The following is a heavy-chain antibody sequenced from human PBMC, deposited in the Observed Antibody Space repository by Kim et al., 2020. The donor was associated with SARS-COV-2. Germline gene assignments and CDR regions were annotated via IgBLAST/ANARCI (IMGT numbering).Heavy chain of an antibody. D-gene: IGHD3-22*01. CDR3: AAQFLRAHYDSSGRTYYYYGMDV. V-gene: IGHV1-69*13. CDR2: IIPIFGTA. Sequence: SVKVSCKASGGTFSSYAISWVRQAPGQGLEWMGGIIPIFGTANYAQKFQGRVTITADESTSTAYMELSSLRSEDTAVYYCAAQFLRAHYDSSGRTYYYYGMDVWGQGTTVTVSS. J-gene: IGHJ6*02. CDR1: GGTFSSYA.